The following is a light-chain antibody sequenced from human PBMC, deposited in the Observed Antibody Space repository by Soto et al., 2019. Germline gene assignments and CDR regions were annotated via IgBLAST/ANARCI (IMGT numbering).Light chain of an antibody. CDR3: QQANSFYT. J-gene: IGKJ5*01. V-gene: IGKV1-39*01. CDR2: AAS. CDR1: QSISSY. Sequence: DIQLTQSPSSLSASVGDRVTITCRASQSISSYLNWYQQKPGKAPKLLIYAASSLQSGVPSRFSGSGSGTDFTLTISSLQPEDFATYYCQQANSFYTFGQGTRLEI.